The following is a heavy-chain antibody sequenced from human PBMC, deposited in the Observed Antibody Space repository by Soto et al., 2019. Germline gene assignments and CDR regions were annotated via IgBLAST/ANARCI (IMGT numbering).Heavy chain of an antibody. J-gene: IGHJ4*02. CDR3: ARIGNPDASLYFDY. V-gene: IGHV4-31*03. D-gene: IGHD2-2*01. CDR2: TYHTGST. CDR1: GGSISVGVYY. Sequence: QVQLQESGPGLVKPSQTLSLTCTVSGGSISVGVYYWNLIRQLPGKGPEWIGYTYHTGSTYYNPSLESRVTISVDPSKNQFSLRLSSVTAADTAVYYCARIGNPDASLYFDYWGQGTLVTVSS.